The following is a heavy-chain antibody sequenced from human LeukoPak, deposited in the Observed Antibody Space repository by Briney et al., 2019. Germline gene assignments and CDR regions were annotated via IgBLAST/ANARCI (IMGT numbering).Heavy chain of an antibody. J-gene: IGHJ6*02. V-gene: IGHV4-34*09. Sequence: SETLSLTCAVYGGSFSGYYWSWIRQPPGKGLEWIGYIYYSGSTYYNPSLKSRVTISVDTSKNQFSLKLSSVTAADTAVYYCARAEKIPPYYDFWSGSFGMDVWGQGTTVTVSS. CDR1: GGSFSGYY. D-gene: IGHD3-3*01. CDR3: ARAEKIPPYYDFWSGSFGMDV. CDR2: IYYSGST.